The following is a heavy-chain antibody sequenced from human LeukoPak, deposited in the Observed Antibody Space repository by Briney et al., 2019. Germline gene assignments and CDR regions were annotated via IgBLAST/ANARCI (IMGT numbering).Heavy chain of an antibody. J-gene: IGHJ4*02. CDR2: FGYSAST. Sequence: SETLSLTCTVSGGSINYNNDYCRWIRQPPAKVLWWNVGFGYSASTYYNPSLHSRVHISVDTSKSQFSLKLTSVTAADRAVYYCETPYDYGGNLVIYWGQGPLVTVSS. V-gene: IGHV4-39*01. D-gene: IGHD4-23*01. CDR1: GGSINYNNDY. CDR3: ETPYDYGGNLVIY.